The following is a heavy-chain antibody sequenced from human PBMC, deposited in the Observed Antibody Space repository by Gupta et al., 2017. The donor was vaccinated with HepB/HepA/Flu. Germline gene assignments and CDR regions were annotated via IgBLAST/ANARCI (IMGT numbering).Heavy chain of an antibody. Sequence: TGWVRQAPGQGLEWMGRIHPKTGVANFAQNFQDRVTLTRDTSFRTVYMELSSLTSDDRAVYYCARDGHGNSPFSFDYWGQGTLVAVSS. D-gene: IGHD3-3*02. V-gene: IGHV1-2*06. J-gene: IGHJ4*02. CDR2: IHPKTGVA. CDR3: ARDGHGNSPFSFDY.